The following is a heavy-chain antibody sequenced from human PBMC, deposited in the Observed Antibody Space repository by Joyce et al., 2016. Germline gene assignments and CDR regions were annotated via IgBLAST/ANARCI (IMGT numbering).Heavy chain of an antibody. CDR2: VSGGGGKT. V-gene: IGHV3-23*01. Sequence: EVQLLESGGGLVQPGGSLRLSCAASGFTFSSDAMSWVRQARGKGLEWVSGVSGGGGKTYNADSVKGRFTISRDNSKNTLYLQMNSLRAEDTALYYCAKGGSRQWLVPDYWGQGTLVTVSS. CDR1: GFTFSSDA. CDR3: AKGGSRQWLVPDY. J-gene: IGHJ4*02. D-gene: IGHD6-19*01.